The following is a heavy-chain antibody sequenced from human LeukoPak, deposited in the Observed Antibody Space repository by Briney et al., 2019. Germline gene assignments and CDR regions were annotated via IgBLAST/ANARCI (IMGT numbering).Heavy chain of an antibody. CDR1: GFTFSSYA. CDR2: ISGSGGST. D-gene: IGHD2-15*01. J-gene: IGHJ4*02. CDR3: ARDRDIVVVVAAEFDY. V-gene: IGHV3-23*01. Sequence: GGSLRLSCAASGFTFSSYAMSWVRQAPGKGLEWVSAISGSGGSTYYADSVKGRFTISRDNSKNTLYLQMNSLRAEDTAVYYCARDRDIVVVVAAEFDYWGQGTLVTVSS.